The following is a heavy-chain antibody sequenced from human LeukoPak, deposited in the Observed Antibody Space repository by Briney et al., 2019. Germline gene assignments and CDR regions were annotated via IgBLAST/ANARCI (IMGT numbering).Heavy chain of an antibody. CDR2: IWYDGNNK. J-gene: IGHJ4*02. CDR3: ARAFTSTGYYYVEY. Sequence: PGRSLRLSCAASGFTFSSFGMHWVRQAPGKGLEWVAVIWYDGNNKYYADSVKGRFTISRDNSKNTLYLQMNSLRAEDTAVYYCARAFTSTGYYYVEYWGQGTLVTVPS. D-gene: IGHD3-22*01. V-gene: IGHV3-33*01. CDR1: GFTFSSFG.